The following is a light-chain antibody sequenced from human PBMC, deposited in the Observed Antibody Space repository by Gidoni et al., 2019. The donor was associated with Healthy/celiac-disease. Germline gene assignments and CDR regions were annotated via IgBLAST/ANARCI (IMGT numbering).Light chain of an antibody. CDR1: SLRSYY. CDR2: GKN. CDR3: NSRDSSGNRRGV. V-gene: IGLV3-19*01. Sequence: SSELTQDPAVSVALGQTVRITCQGDSLRSYYASWYKQKPGQAPVLVIYGKNNRPSGIPDRFSGSSSGNTASLTITGAQAEDEADYYCNSRDSSGNRRGVFGGGTKLTVL. J-gene: IGLJ2*01.